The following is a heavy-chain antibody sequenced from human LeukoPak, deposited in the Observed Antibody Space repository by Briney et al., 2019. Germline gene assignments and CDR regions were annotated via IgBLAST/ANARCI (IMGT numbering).Heavy chain of an antibody. CDR2: ISGSGGST. J-gene: IGHJ4*02. CDR3: AKTGGPYCGGDCPLDY. CDR1: GFTFSSYA. V-gene: IGHV3-23*01. D-gene: IGHD2-21*02. Sequence: PGGSLRLSCAASGFTFSSYAMSWVRQAPGKGLEWVSAISGSGGSTYYADSVKGRFTISRDNSKNTLYLQMNSLRAEDTAVYYCAKTGGPYCGGDCPLDYWGQGTLVTVSS.